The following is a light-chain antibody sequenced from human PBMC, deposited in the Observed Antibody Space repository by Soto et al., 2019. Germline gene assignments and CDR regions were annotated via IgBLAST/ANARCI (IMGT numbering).Light chain of an antibody. Sequence: QSVLTQPHSVSAAPGQKVTISCSGSSSNIGNNYVSWYQHLPGTAPKLLIYDNNERPSGIPDRFSGSKSGTSATLGITGLQTGDEADYYCGTWDTRLSAVVFGGGTKLTVL. CDR1: SSNIGNNY. CDR2: DNN. J-gene: IGLJ2*01. CDR3: GTWDTRLSAVV. V-gene: IGLV1-51*01.